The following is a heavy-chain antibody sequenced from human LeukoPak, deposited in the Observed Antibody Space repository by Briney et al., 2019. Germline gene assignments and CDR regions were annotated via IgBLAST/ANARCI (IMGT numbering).Heavy chain of an antibody. Sequence: GGSLRLSCAASGFTFSSYEMNWVRQAPGKGLEWVSYISSSGSTIYYADSVKGRFTISRDNAKNSLYLQMNSLRAEDTAVYYCARDTLSMAEQQLVRYFDYWGPGTLVTVSS. CDR3: ARDTLSMAEQQLVRYFDY. V-gene: IGHV3-48*03. D-gene: IGHD6-13*01. J-gene: IGHJ4*02. CDR1: GFTFSSYE. CDR2: ISSSGSTI.